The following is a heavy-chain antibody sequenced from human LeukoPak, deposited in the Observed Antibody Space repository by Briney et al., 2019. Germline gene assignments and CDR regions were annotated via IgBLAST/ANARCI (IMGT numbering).Heavy chain of an antibody. CDR2: IYYSGST. D-gene: IGHD5-24*01. V-gene: IGHV4-59*01. J-gene: IGHJ4*02. CDR1: GGSFSGYY. CDR3: ATGRWLQLPLI. Sequence: SETLSLTCAVYGGSFSGYYWSWIRQPPGKGLEYIGYIYYSGSTNYNPSLKSRVTISVDTSKNQFSLKLSSVTAADTAVYYCATGRWLQLPLIWGQGTLVTVSS.